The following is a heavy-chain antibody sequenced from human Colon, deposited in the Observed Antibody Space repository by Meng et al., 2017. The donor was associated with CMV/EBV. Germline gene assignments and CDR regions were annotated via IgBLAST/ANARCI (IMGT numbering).Heavy chain of an antibody. V-gene: IGHV3-11*04. CDR1: GFTFDDYA. Sequence: LSLTCAASGFTFDDYAMHWVRQAPGKGLEWVSYISSSGSTIYYADSVKGRFTISRDNAKNSLYLQMNSLRAEDTAVYYCARVSQLAPDYWGQGTLVTVSS. CDR2: ISSSGSTI. J-gene: IGHJ4*02. CDR3: ARVSQLAPDY. D-gene: IGHD6-6*01.